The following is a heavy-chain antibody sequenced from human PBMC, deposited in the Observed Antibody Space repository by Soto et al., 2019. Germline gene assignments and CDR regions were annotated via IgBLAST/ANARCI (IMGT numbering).Heavy chain of an antibody. CDR3: ARDVLRFLEWLDHGMDV. CDR2: INPNSGGT. D-gene: IGHD3-3*01. CDR1: GYTFTGYY. V-gene: IGHV1-2*02. Sequence: ASVKVSCKASGYTFTGYYMHWVRQAPGQVLEWMGWINPNSGGTSYAQKFQGRVTITRDTSISTAYLELSRLRSDDTAVYYCARDVLRFLEWLDHGMDVWGQGTTVTVSS. J-gene: IGHJ6*02.